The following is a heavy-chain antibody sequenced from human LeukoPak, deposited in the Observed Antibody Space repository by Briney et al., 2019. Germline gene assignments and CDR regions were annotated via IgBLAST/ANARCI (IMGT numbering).Heavy chain of an antibody. D-gene: IGHD2-8*02. V-gene: IGHV4-39*01. J-gene: IGHJ6*04. CDR1: GGSISSSSYY. CDR3: ARPGVLGLPMDV. Sequence: SETLSLTCTVSGGSISSSSYYWGWIRQPPGKGLEWIGRVYYSGSTYYNPSLKTRVTISVDTSKNQFSLKRSAVTAADTAVYACARPGVLGLPMDVWGKGTTVTVSS. CDR2: VYYSGST.